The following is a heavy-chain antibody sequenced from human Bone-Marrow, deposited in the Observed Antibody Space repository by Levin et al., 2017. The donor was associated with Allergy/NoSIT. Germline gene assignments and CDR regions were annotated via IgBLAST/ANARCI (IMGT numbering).Heavy chain of an antibody. Sequence: LSQTLSLPCTVSVGSIRSSDYYWGWIRQPPGKGLEWIGNIYYSGSTHYNPSLQSRVTISVDTSKNQFSLKLNSVTAADTAFYYCARLGWGDAFDIWGQGTMVTVSS. CDR2: IYYSGST. V-gene: IGHV4-39*01. J-gene: IGHJ3*02. CDR1: VGSIRSSDYY. D-gene: IGHD3-16*01. CDR3: ARLGWGDAFDI.